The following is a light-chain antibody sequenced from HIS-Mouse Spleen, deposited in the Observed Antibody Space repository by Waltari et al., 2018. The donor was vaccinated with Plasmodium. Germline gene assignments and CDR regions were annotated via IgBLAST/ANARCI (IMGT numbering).Light chain of an antibody. J-gene: IGKJ3*01. Sequence: DIVMTQSPATLSVSPGERATLSCRASQSVSSNLAWYQLKPGQAPRLLIYGASTRATGIPARFSGSGSGTEFTLTISSQQSEDFAVYYCQQDHNWSFTFGPGTKVDFK. CDR1: QSVSSN. CDR2: GAS. CDR3: QQDHNWSFT. V-gene: IGKV3-15*01.